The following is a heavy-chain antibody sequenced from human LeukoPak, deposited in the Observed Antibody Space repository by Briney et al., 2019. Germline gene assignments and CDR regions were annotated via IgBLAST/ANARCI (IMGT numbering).Heavy chain of an antibody. D-gene: IGHD3/OR15-3a*01. V-gene: IGHV3-23*01. Sequence: GGSLRLTCAASEFRFSAHGMNWVRQAPGKGLEWISGISPSGDITYYADSVMGRFSISRDNWQSTVSLQMNSLRAEDTALYYCVRDLDWGAFDVWGQGTMVTVSS. CDR1: EFRFSAHG. J-gene: IGHJ3*01. CDR2: ISPSGDIT. CDR3: VRDLDWGAFDV.